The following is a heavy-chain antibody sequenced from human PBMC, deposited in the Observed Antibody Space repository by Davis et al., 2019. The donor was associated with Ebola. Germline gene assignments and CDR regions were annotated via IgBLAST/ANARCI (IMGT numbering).Heavy chain of an antibody. Sequence: MPSETLSLTCTVSGGSISSSSYYWGWIRQPPGKGLEWIGSIYYSGITYCKPSLKSRVTISVDTSKNQFSLKLSSVTAADTAVYYCARHGGFGELLSQLDYYYYGMDVWGKGTTVTVSS. CDR1: GGSISSSSYY. D-gene: IGHD3-10*01. CDR3: ARHGGFGELLSQLDYYYYGMDV. J-gene: IGHJ6*04. V-gene: IGHV4-39*01. CDR2: IYYSGIT.